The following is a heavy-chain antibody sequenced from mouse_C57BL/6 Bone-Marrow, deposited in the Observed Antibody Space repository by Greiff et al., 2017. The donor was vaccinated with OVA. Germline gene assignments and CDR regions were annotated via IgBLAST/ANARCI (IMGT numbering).Heavy chain of an antibody. CDR1: GFSLTSYG. CDR3: ARNFGDYGLYWYFDV. CDR2: IWSGGST. J-gene: IGHJ1*03. D-gene: IGHD2-4*01. V-gene: IGHV2-2*01. Sequence: VKLVESGPGLVQPSQSLSITCTVSGFSLTSYGVHWVRQSPGKGLEWLGVIWSGGSTDYNAAFISRLSISKDNSKSQVFFKMNSLQADDTAIYYCARNFGDYGLYWYFDVWGTGTTVTVSS.